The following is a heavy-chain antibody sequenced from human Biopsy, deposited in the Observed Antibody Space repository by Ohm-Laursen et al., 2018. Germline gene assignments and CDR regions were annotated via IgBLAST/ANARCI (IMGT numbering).Heavy chain of an antibody. Sequence: SETLSLTCAVSGESFNGYSWSWIRQTPGKGLEWIGEINHSGRTNYNPSLKSRVTISVDTSKNQFSLKVRSVAAADTAVYYCVRGVDYYDPYHYCALDVWGQGTTVTVSS. CDR2: INHSGRT. D-gene: IGHD3-22*01. CDR1: GESFNGYS. J-gene: IGHJ6*02. CDR3: VRGVDYYDPYHYCALDV. V-gene: IGHV4-34*01.